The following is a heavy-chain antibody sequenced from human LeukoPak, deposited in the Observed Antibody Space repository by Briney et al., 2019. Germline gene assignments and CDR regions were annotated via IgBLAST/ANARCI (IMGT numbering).Heavy chain of an antibody. D-gene: IGHD3-22*01. J-gene: IGHJ4*02. Sequence: SETLSLTCAVSGDSISCGDDSWSWIRQPPGKGLEWIGYISHSGSTFYNPSLKSRVAISVDRSKNQFSLKLSSVTAADTALYYCATGHSSGYYSYWGRGTLVTVSS. V-gene: IGHV4-30-2*01. CDR1: GDSISCGDDS. CDR3: ATGHSSGYYSY. CDR2: ISHSGST.